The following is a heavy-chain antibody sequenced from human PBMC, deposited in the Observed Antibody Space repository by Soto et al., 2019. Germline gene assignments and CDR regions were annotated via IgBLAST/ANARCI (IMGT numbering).Heavy chain of an antibody. D-gene: IGHD3-22*01. CDR1: GGSISSSSYY. J-gene: IGHJ3*02. CDR3: ARLHGYYSDAFDI. Sequence: PSETLSLTCTVSGGSISSSSYYWGWIRQPPGKGLEWIGSIYYSGSTYYNPSLKSRVTISVDTSKNQFSLKLSSVTAADTAVYYCARLHGYYSDAFDIWGQGTMVTVS. CDR2: IYYSGST. V-gene: IGHV4-39*01.